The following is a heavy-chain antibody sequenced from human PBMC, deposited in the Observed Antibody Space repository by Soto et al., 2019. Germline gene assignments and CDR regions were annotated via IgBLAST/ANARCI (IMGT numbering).Heavy chain of an antibody. CDR2: IYYSGTT. CDR1: GGSIKVGGYY. D-gene: IGHD5-12*01. Sequence: SETLSLTCTVSGGSIKVGGYYWGWIRQPPGKGLEWVATIYYSGTTYYNPSLKSRLTISLDTSRNQFSLDLTSVTAADTAVYYCARLAYSHYSTWGQGTLVTVS. V-gene: IGHV4-39*01. CDR3: ARLAYSHYST. J-gene: IGHJ4*02.